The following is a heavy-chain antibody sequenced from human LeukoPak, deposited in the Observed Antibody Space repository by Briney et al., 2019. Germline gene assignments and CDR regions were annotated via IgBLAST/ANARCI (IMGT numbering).Heavy chain of an antibody. V-gene: IGHV4-59*01. Sequence: SETLSLTCTVSGGSISSYYWNWIRQPPGKGLEWIGYIYYSGSTNYNPSLKSRVTISVDTSKSQFSLKLGSVTAADTAVYYCARGADSSGYYSIFYFDYWGQGTLVTASS. CDR3: ARGADSSGYYSIFYFDY. CDR2: IYYSGST. D-gene: IGHD3-22*01. J-gene: IGHJ4*02. CDR1: GGSISSYY.